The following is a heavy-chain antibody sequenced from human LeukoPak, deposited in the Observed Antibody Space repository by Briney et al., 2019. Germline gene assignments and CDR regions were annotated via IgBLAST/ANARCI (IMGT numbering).Heavy chain of an antibody. Sequence: GGSLRLSCAVSGFTFTSYSMSWVRQAPGKGLEWVAAISGSGGRTYYADSVKGRFTITRDNTKNTLYLQMNSLRAEGTAVYYWARAGHRRFLGSDYWGQGTLVTVSS. D-gene: IGHD3-3*01. CDR2: ISGSGGRT. CDR3: ARAGHRRFLGSDY. J-gene: IGHJ4*02. V-gene: IGHV3-23*01. CDR1: GFTFTSYS.